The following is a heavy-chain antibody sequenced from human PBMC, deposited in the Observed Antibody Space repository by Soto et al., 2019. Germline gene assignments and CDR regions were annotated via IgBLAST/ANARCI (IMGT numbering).Heavy chain of an antibody. D-gene: IGHD2-8*01. CDR3: ARDLFAGAIMVYAPFDP. J-gene: IGHJ5*02. CDR2: ISSSSSTI. V-gene: IGHV3-48*02. CDR1: GFTFSSYS. Sequence: PGGSLRLSCAASGFTFSSYSMNWVRQAPGKGLEWVSYISSSSSTIYYADSVKGRFTISRDNAKNSLYLQMNSLRDEDTAVYYCARDLFAGAIMVYAPFDPWGQGTLVTVSS.